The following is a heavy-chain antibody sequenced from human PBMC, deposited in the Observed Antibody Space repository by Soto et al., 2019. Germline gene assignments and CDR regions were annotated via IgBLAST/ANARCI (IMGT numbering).Heavy chain of an antibody. V-gene: IGHV4-39*01. CDR2: IYYSGST. J-gene: IGHJ5*02. CDR3: ARQPGLLGEFDP. D-gene: IGHD1-26*01. Sequence: SETLSLTWTVSGGSISSSSYYWGWIRQPPGKGLEWIGSIYYSGSTYYNPSLKSRVTISVDTSKNQFSLKLSSVTAADTAVYYCARQPGLLGEFDPWGQGTLVTVSS. CDR1: GGSISSSSYY.